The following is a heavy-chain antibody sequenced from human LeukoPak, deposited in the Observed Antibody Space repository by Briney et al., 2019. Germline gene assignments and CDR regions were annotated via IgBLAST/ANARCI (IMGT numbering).Heavy chain of an antibody. Sequence: GASVKVSCKASGGTFSSNAISWVRQAPGQGLGWMGWINPNSGGTNYAQKFQGRVTMTRDTSISTAYMELSRLRSDDTAVYYCARGKPPPDNTEHDYWGQGTLVTVSS. CDR2: INPNSGGT. J-gene: IGHJ4*02. CDR1: GGTFSSNA. V-gene: IGHV1-2*02. D-gene: IGHD1-14*01. CDR3: ARGKPPPDNTEHDY.